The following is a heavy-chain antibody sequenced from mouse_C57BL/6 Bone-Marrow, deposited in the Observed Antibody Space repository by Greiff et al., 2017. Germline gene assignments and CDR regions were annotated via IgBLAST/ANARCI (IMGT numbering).Heavy chain of an antibody. CDR2: IDPANGNT. CDR1: GFNIKNTY. D-gene: IGHD1-1*01. Sequence: DVKLQESVAELVRPGASVKLSCTASGFNIKNTYMHWVKQRPEQGLEWIGRIDPANGNTKYAPKFQGKATITADTSSNTAYLQLSSLTSEDTAIYYCARSVYYYGSSHWYFDVWGTGTTVTVSS. V-gene: IGHV14-3*01. CDR3: ARSVYYYGSSHWYFDV. J-gene: IGHJ1*03.